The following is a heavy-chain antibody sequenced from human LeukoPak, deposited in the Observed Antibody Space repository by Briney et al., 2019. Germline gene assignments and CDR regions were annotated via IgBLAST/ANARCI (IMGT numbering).Heavy chain of an antibody. CDR1: GGSISNYY. J-gene: IGHJ4*02. CDR2: IYSDGTT. D-gene: IGHD6-13*01. Sequence: SETLSLTCTVSGGSISNYYWSWIRQPAGKGLEWIGRIYSDGTTNYSPSLKSRVTMSLKMSKNQFSLRLSSVTAADTAVYYCARGPGIIHYWGQGTLVTVSS. CDR3: ARGPGIIHY. V-gene: IGHV4-4*07.